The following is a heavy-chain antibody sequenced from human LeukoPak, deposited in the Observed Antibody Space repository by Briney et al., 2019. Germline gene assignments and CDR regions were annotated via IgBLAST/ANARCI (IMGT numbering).Heavy chain of an antibody. J-gene: IGHJ4*02. D-gene: IGHD3-22*01. CDR2: ISSSSSYI. V-gene: IGHV3-21*01. Sequence: GGSLRLSCAASGFTFSSYSMNWVRQAPGKGLEWVSSISSSSSYIYYADSVKGRFTISRDNAKNSLYLQMNSLRAEDTAVYYCAKSLSSGYYYVGFDYWGQGTLVTVSS. CDR1: GFTFSSYS. CDR3: AKSLSSGYYYVGFDY.